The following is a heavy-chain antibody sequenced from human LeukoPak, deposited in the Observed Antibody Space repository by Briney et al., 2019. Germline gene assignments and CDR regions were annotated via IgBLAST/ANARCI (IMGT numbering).Heavy chain of an antibody. D-gene: IGHD3-22*01. CDR1: GGSISSYY. CDR2: IYYRGST. CDR3: ARGYYDSSGYYFYYHYYGMDV. J-gene: IGHJ6*02. Sequence: SETLSLTCTVSGGSISSYYWSWIRQPPGKGLEWIGYIYYRGSTNYNPSLKSRVTISVDTSKNQFSLKLSSVTAADTAVYYCARGYYDSSGYYFYYHYYGMDVWGQGTTVTVSS. V-gene: IGHV4-59*01.